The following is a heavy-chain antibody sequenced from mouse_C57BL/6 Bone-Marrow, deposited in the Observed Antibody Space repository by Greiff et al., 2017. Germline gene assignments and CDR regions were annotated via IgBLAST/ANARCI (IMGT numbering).Heavy chain of an antibody. J-gene: IGHJ3*01. D-gene: IGHD3-1*01. CDR1: GYSFTGYY. Sequence: VQLQQSGPELVKPGASVKISCKASGYSFTGYYMNWVKQSPGKSLEWIGEINPSTGGTAYNQKFKAKATLTVDKSSSTAYLQLKSLTSEDSAVYYCARGEQLGPFAYWGQGTLVTVSA. CDR2: INPSTGGT. CDR3: ARGEQLGPFAY. V-gene: IGHV1-42*01.